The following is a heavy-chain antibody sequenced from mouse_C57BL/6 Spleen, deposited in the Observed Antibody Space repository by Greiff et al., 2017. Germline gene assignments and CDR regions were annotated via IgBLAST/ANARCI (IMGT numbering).Heavy chain of an antibody. J-gene: IGHJ2*01. D-gene: IGHD1-1*01. CDR3: ARPSSFYFDY. V-gene: IGHV1-81*01. CDR2: IYPRSGNT. CDR1: GYTFTSYG. Sequence: VKVVESGAELARPGASVKLSCKASGYTFTSYGISWVKQRTGQGLEWIGEIYPRSGNTYYNEKFKGKATLTADKSSSTAYMELRSLTSEDSAVYFCARPSSFYFDYWGQGTTLTVSS.